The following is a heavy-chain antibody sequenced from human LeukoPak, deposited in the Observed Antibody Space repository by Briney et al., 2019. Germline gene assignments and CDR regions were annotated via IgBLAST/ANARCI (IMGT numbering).Heavy chain of an antibody. J-gene: IGHJ4*02. V-gene: IGHV4-30-2*01. CDR3: ARDLKAGIAIDY. Sequence: SETLSLTCTVSGGSISSGGYYWSWIRQPPGKGLEWIGYIYHSGSTYYNPSLKSRVTISVGRSKNQFSLKLSSVTAADTAVYYCARDLKAGIAIDYWGQGTLVTVSS. D-gene: IGHD6-13*01. CDR1: GGSISSGGYY. CDR2: IYHSGST.